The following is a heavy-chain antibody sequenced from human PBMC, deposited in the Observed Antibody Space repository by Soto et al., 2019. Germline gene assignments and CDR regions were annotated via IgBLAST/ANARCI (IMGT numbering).Heavy chain of an antibody. Sequence: EASVKVSCKASGYTFSTYGISWVRQAPGQGLEWMGWISAYNGNTNYAQKFQGRVTMTTDTFTSTAYMELRSLRSDDTAVYYCARDLIAVRPGWFDPWGQGTLVTVSS. CDR1: GYTFSTYG. V-gene: IGHV1-18*01. CDR2: ISAYNGNT. CDR3: ARDLIAVRPGWFDP. J-gene: IGHJ5*02. D-gene: IGHD6-6*01.